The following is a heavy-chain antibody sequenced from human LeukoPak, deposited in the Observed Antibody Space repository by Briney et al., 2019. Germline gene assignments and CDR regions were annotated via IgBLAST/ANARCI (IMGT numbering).Heavy chain of an antibody. CDR3: ARVFVAAAGTSGGVYDY. Sequence: PSETLSLTCTVSGGSISSYYWSWIRQPAGKGPEWIGRIYTSGSTNYNPSLKSRVTISVDTSKNQFSLKLSSVTAADTAVYYCARVFVAAAGTSGGVYDYWGQGTLVTVSS. CDR1: GGSISSYY. D-gene: IGHD6-13*01. CDR2: IYTSGST. J-gene: IGHJ4*02. V-gene: IGHV4-4*07.